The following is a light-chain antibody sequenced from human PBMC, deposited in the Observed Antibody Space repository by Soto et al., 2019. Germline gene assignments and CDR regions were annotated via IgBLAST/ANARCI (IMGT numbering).Light chain of an antibody. V-gene: IGKV3-20*01. CDR3: QQYGSPPPT. CDR1: QSVYKNF. Sequence: EIVLTQSPATLSLSPGERATLSCRASQSVYKNFLAWYQQKPVQAPQLLVNGASNTATGIPDRFSGSGSGTVFSLTIDGLEPEDVAVYFCQQYGSPPPTFGGGTKVAIK. J-gene: IGKJ4*01. CDR2: GAS.